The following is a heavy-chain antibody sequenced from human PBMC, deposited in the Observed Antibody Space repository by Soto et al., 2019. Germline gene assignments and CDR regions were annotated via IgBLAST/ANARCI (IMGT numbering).Heavy chain of an antibody. V-gene: IGHV4-30-4*01. CDR3: GRDLTSNANCIDP. D-gene: IGHD2-2*01. J-gene: IGHJ5*02. CDR2: IYYTGKT. Sequence: QVQLQESGPGLVKPAQTLSLTCSVSGDYIHVGGYYWTWIRQRPGMGLEWMGYIYYTGKTDYNPSLESRLTMSVDRSKNQFSLRLTSVTAADTAVYFCGRDLTSNANCIDPWGQGTLVTVSS. CDR1: GDYIHVGGYY.